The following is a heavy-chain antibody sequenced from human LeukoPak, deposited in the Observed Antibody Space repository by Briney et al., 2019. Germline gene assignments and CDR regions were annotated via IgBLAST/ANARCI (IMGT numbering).Heavy chain of an antibody. V-gene: IGHV3-15*07. Sequence: GGSLRLSCAASGFTLSNHAMNWVRQAPGKGLEWVGRIKSKTDGGTTDYAAPVKGRFTISRDDSKNTLYLQMNSLKTEDTAVYYCSTTYYYDSSEGYWGQGTLVTVSS. CDR1: GFTLSNHA. J-gene: IGHJ4*02. CDR2: IKSKTDGGTT. CDR3: STTYYYDSSEGY. D-gene: IGHD3-22*01.